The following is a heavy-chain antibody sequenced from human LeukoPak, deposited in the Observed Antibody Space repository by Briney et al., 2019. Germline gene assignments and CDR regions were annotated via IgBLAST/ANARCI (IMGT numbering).Heavy chain of an antibody. CDR1: GFSSSSYA. V-gene: IGHV3-74*01. Sequence: GGSLRLSCSASGFSSSSYAMYWVRQAPGKGLVWVSRINTDGGSTTYADAVKGRFTISRDNAKNTLYLQMNSLRAEDTAVYYCARGSKGHDYWGQGTLVTVSS. D-gene: IGHD2-2*01. CDR2: INTDGGST. CDR3: ARGSKGHDY. J-gene: IGHJ4*02.